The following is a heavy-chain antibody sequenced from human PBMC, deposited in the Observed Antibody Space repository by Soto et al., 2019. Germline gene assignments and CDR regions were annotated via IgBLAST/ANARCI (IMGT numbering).Heavy chain of an antibody. J-gene: IGHJ5*02. CDR1: GGSIRSGDYY. CDR3: ARVGIYQGAFDP. CDR2: IYYNGNT. D-gene: IGHD3-16*02. V-gene: IGHV4-30-4*01. Sequence: PSETLSLTCHVSGGSIRSGDYYWSWIRQPPGKGLEWIGYIYYNGNTYSVPSLESRVTMSADTSKNQFSLRLSSVTAADTALYFCARVGIYQGAFDPWGQGTRVTVS.